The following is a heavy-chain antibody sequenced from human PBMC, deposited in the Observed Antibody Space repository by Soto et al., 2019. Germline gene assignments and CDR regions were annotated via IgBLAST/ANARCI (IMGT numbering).Heavy chain of an antibody. CDR2: IVPIFGTA. V-gene: IGHV1-69*05. J-gene: IGHJ4*02. CDR3: ARVRYSSGLLFYLDY. D-gene: IGHD5-18*01. CDR1: GGAFSSYA. Sequence: SVKVSCGATGGAFSSYANSWGRQAPEQGLEWMGGIVPIFGTANYSQKFQGRVTMTRDTSTSTVYMEGTSLTSEDTALYHCARVRYSSGLLFYLDYWGQGTLVIVSS.